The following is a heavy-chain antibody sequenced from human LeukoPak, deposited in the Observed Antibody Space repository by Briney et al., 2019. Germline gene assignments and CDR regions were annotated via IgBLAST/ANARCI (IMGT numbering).Heavy chain of an antibody. J-gene: IGHJ4*02. V-gene: IGHV1-2*02. D-gene: IGHD3-22*01. CDR3: ASPGDDSSGYYLPYFDY. CDR2: INPNSGGT. CDR1: GYTFTGYY. Sequence: GASVKVSCKASGYTFTGYYMHWVRQAPGQGLEWMGWINPNSGGTNYAQKFQGRVTMTRDTSISTAYMELSRLRSDDTAVYYCASPGDDSSGYYLPYFDYWGQGTLVTVSS.